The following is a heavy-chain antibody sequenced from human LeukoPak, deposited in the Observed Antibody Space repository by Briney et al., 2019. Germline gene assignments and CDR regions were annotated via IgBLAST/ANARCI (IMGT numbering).Heavy chain of an antibody. Sequence: SETLSLTCTVSGGSISSHYWSWIRQPPGKGLEWIGYIYYSGNTNYNPSLKSRVTISVDTSKNQFSLKLSSVTAADTAVYYCARSEDYWGQGTLVTVSS. CDR1: GGSISSHY. CDR3: ARSEDY. CDR2: IYYSGNT. J-gene: IGHJ4*02. V-gene: IGHV4-59*08.